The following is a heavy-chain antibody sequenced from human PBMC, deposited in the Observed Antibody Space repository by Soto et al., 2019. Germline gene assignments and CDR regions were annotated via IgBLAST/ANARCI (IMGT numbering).Heavy chain of an antibody. CDR3: ARSTIDDFWSGYYRGMDV. D-gene: IGHD3-3*01. Sequence: GGSLRLSCAASGFAFSSYAMSWVRQAPGKGLEWVSAISDSGGNTYYADSVKGRFTISRDNSKNTLYLQMNSLRAEDTAVYYCARSTIDDFWSGYYRGMDVWGQGTTVTV. CDR2: ISDSGGNT. V-gene: IGHV3-23*01. CDR1: GFAFSSYA. J-gene: IGHJ6*02.